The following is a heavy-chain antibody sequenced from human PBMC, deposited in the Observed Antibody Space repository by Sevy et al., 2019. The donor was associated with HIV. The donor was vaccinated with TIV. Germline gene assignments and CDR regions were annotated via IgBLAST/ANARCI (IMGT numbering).Heavy chain of an antibody. CDR3: AKEGKNSTDKFDS. D-gene: IGHD3-10*01. V-gene: IGHV3-23*01. Sequence: GGSLRLSCAASGFTFNNFAMSWVRQAPGKGLEWVSAISRKSLGTYYADPVKGRFSISRDDSPNMLYLQMSSLRGDDTAGYYCAKEGKNSTDKFDSWGQGTLVTVSS. CDR1: GFTFNNFA. CDR2: ISRKSLGT. J-gene: IGHJ4*02.